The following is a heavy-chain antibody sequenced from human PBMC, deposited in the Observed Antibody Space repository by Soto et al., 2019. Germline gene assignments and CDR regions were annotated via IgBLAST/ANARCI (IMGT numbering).Heavy chain of an antibody. Sequence: GGSLRLSCAASGFPFSSYWMHWVRQAPGKGLVWISRINTDGSGTAYADSVRGRFTFSRDNAKNTLYLQMITLRAEDTGVYYCSKVHSSGSASRDYCGQGTRVTVST. J-gene: IGHJ4*02. CDR1: GFPFSSYW. V-gene: IGHV3-74*01. CDR2: INTDGSGT. CDR3: SKVHSSGSASRDY. D-gene: IGHD6-19*01.